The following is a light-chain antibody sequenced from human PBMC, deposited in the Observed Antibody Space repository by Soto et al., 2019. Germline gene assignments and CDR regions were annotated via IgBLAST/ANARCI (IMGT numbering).Light chain of an antibody. CDR1: QTVSSNY. V-gene: IGKV3D-20*02. CDR3: QQGGDWPPIT. Sequence: EIVLTQSPGILSLSPGERATLSCRASQTVSSNYLAWYQQKPGQAPRLLIYAASSRATGIPDRFSGSGSGTDFTLTISRLDPEDSAVYYCQQGGDWPPITFGQGTRLEI. CDR2: AAS. J-gene: IGKJ5*01.